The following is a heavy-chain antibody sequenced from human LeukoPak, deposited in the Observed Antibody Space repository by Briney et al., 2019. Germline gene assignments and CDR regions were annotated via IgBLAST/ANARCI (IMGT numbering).Heavy chain of an antibody. D-gene: IGHD3-22*01. CDR3: TTDLPAGGYYDSSGYSFDAFDI. J-gene: IGHJ3*02. V-gene: IGHV3-15*01. Sequence: GGSLRLSCAASGFTFSNAWMRWVRQAPGKGLEWVGRIKSKTDGGTTDYAAPVKGSFTISRDDSKNTLYLQMNSLKTEDTAVYYCTTDLPAGGYYDSSGYSFDAFDIWGQGTMVTVSS. CDR2: IKSKTDGGTT. CDR1: GFTFSNAW.